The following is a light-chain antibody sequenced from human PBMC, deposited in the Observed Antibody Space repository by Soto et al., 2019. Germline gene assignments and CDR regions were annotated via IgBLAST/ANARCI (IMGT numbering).Light chain of an antibody. Sequence: QSVLTQAPSASGTPGQGVTISCSGSGSNIASNTVNWYQQLPGMAPKLLIYNNNQRPSGVPDRFSGSKSGTSASLAISGLHSEDEADYYCATSDDILSGVVFGGGTKVTVL. CDR2: NNN. CDR1: GSNIASNT. V-gene: IGLV1-44*01. J-gene: IGLJ3*02. CDR3: ATSDDILSGVV.